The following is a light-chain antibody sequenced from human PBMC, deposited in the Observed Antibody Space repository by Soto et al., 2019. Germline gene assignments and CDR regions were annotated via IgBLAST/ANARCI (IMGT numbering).Light chain of an antibody. J-gene: IGKJ1*01. V-gene: IGKV1-27*01. Sequence: DIQMTQSPSSLSASVGDRVTLTCRASQDISQYLAWYQQRPGKVPKLLIYYASTLQSCVPSRFSGSGSGTEFTLTISSLQPEDVATYYCLKYTKDAPGTFGQGTKVEI. CDR1: QDISQY. CDR2: YAS. CDR3: LKYTKDAPGT.